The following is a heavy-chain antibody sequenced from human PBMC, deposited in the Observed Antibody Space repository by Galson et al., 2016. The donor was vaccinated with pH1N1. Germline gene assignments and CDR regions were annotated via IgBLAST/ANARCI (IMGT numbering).Heavy chain of an antibody. D-gene: IGHD6-6*01. CDR3: AKLASYSTSSVASYFDS. CDR2: MSYVGNNK. Sequence: SLRLSCAASGFTFSDYAMHWVRQAPGKGLEWVAIMSYVGNNKYYADSVKGRFTISRDNSKNTLYLQMNSLRAEDTAVYYCAKLASYSTSSVASYFDSWGQGILVTVSS. J-gene: IGHJ4*02. V-gene: IGHV3-30*18. CDR1: GFTFSDYA.